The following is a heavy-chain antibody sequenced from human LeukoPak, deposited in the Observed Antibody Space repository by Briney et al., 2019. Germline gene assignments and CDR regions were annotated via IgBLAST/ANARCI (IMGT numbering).Heavy chain of an antibody. D-gene: IGHD3-22*01. J-gene: IGHJ4*02. V-gene: IGHV3-49*04. CDR1: GFSFGDYA. CDR3: AGYYYDSSVPSDFDC. CDR2: IRSKAYGGTT. Sequence: TGGSLRLSCTASGFSFGDYAMSWVRQAPGKGLEWVGFIRSKAYGGTTDYAASVKGRFTISRDDSKSIAYLQMNSLKTEDTAVYYCAGYYYDSSVPSDFDCWGQGTLVTVSS.